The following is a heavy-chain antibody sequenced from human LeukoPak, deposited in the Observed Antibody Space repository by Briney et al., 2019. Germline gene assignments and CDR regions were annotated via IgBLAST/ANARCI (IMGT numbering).Heavy chain of an antibody. V-gene: IGHV4-39*07. Sequence: SETLSLTCTVPGGSINSRSYYWGWLRQPPGKGLEWIGSIYYSGSTYYNPSLKSRVTISVDTSKNQFSLKLSSVTAADTAVYYCARDRGGPYCSGGSCSIAVTTDYWGQGTLVTVSS. D-gene: IGHD2-15*01. CDR2: IYYSGST. J-gene: IGHJ4*02. CDR3: ARDRGGPYCSGGSCSIAVTTDY. CDR1: GGSINSRSYY.